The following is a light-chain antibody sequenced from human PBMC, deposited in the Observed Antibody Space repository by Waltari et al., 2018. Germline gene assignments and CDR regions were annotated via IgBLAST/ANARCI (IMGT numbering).Light chain of an antibody. V-gene: IGKV1-5*03. CDR3: QQYNAYSWT. CDR1: QSISSW. Sequence: DIQMTQSPSTLSASVGDRVTITCRVSQSISSWLAWYQQKPGKAPNLLIYKASSLESGVPSRFSGSGSGTAFTLTISSLQPDDFATYYCQQYNAYSWTFGQGTKVGIK. CDR2: KAS. J-gene: IGKJ1*01.